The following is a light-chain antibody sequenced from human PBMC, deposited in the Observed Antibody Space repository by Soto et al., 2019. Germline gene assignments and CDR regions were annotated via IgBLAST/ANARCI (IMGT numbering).Light chain of an antibody. CDR1: QAINNY. CDR3: QQYNSYPLT. J-gene: IGKJ4*01. V-gene: IGKV1-16*01. CDR2: AVS. Sequence: DIQMTQSPSALSAPVGDRVTITCRASQAINNYLAWFQQKPGEAPKSLVSAVSNLQSGVPSRFSGSGFGTEFTLTISSLQPEDFATYYCQQYNSYPLTFGGGTRVEIK.